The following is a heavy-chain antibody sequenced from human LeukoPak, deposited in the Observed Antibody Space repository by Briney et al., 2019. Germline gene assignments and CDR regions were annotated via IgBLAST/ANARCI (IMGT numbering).Heavy chain of an antibody. D-gene: IGHD2-21*01. CDR3: ARALLVDAYFDY. Sequence: ASVKVSCKASGYTFTSYYMHWVRQAPGQGLEWMGIINPSGGSASYAQKFQGRVTMTRDTSTSTVYMELSSLRSEDTAVYYCARALLVDAYFDYWGQGTLVTVSS. V-gene: IGHV1-46*03. J-gene: IGHJ4*02. CDR1: GYTFTSYY. CDR2: INPSGGSA.